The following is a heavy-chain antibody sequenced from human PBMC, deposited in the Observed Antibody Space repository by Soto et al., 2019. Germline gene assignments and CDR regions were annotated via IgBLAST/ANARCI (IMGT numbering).Heavy chain of an antibody. CDR2: ISYDGSNK. CDR1: GFTFSSYA. V-gene: IGHV3-30-3*01. J-gene: IGHJ4*02. D-gene: IGHD3-22*01. Sequence: ALRLSCAASGFTFSSYAMHWVRQAPGKGLEWVAVISYDGSNKYYADSVKGRFTISRDNSKNTLYLQMNSLRAEDTAVYYCARDGITMIVVVDTLGFDLDYWGQGTLVTVSS. CDR3: ARDGITMIVVVDTLGFDLDY.